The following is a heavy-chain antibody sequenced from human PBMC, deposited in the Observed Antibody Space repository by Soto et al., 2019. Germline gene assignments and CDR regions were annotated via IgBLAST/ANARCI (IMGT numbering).Heavy chain of an antibody. D-gene: IGHD3-9*01. Sequence: SETLSLTCAVYGGSFSGYYWSWIRQPPGKGLEWIGEINHSGSTNYNPSLKSRVTISVDTSKNQFSLKLGSVTAADTAVYYCARGALRYFDWLFRKNWFDPWGQGTLVTISS. V-gene: IGHV4-34*01. J-gene: IGHJ5*02. CDR2: INHSGST. CDR1: GGSFSGYY. CDR3: ARGALRYFDWLFRKNWFDP.